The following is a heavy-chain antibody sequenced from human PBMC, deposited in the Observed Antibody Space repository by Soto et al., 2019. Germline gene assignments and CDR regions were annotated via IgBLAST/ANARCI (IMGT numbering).Heavy chain of an antibody. V-gene: IGHV4-39*01. D-gene: IGHD3-3*01. CDR1: GGSISSSSYY. Sequence: PSETLSLTCTVSGGSISSSSYYWGWIRQPPGKGLEWIGSIYYSGSTYYNPSLKSRVTISVDTSKNQFSLKLSSVTAADTAVYYCASSYDFWSGYPHGDYYYYGMDVWGQGTTVTVSS. CDR2: IYYSGST. J-gene: IGHJ6*02. CDR3: ASSYDFWSGYPHGDYYYYGMDV.